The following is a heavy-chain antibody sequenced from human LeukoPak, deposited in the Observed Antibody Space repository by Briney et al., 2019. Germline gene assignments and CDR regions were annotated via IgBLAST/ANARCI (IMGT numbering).Heavy chain of an antibody. D-gene: IGHD6-6*01. CDR3: ARDIASRRLDY. Sequence: GGPLRLSCAASGFTFSSHGMHWACQVPGRGREGVSGIWYDGSNEYYADSVKGRFTVSRDNSKNTLNLEMDSLRAEDTAVYYCARDIASRRLDYWGQGTLVTVSS. V-gene: IGHV3-33*01. CDR2: IWYDGSNE. CDR1: GFTFSSHG. J-gene: IGHJ4*02.